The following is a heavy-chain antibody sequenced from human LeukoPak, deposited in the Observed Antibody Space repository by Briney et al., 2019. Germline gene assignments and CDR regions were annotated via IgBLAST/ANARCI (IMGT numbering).Heavy chain of an antibody. D-gene: IGHD1-26*01. CDR1: GFTFSSYS. V-gene: IGHV3-21*01. CDR3: ARDHIVGASFDY. CDR2: ISSSSSYI. J-gene: IGHJ4*02. Sequence: GGSLRLSCAASGFTFSSYSMNWVRQAPGKGLEWVSSISSSSSYIYYADSVKGRFTISRDNAKNSLYLQMNSLRAEDTAVYYCARDHIVGASFDYWGQGTLVTVSS.